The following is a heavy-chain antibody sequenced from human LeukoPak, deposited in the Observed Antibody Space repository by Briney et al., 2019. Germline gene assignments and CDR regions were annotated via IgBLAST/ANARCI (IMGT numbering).Heavy chain of an antibody. J-gene: IGHJ5*02. Sequence: GGSLRLSCGASGFTFSSYGMHWVRQAPGKGLEWVAFIRYDGSNKYYADSVKGRFTISRDNSKNTLYLQMNSLRVEDTAVYYRPKTEYDILTDHPKPNWFDPWGQGTLVTVSS. V-gene: IGHV3-30*02. D-gene: IGHD3-9*01. CDR2: IRYDGSNK. CDR1: GFTFSSYG. CDR3: PKTEYDILTDHPKPNWFDP.